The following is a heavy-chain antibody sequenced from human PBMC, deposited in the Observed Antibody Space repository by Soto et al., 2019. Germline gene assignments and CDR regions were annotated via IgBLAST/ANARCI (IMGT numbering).Heavy chain of an antibody. V-gene: IGHV1-69*06. J-gene: IGHJ5*02. Sequence: QVQLVQSGAEVKKPGSSVKVSCKASGGTFSSYVISWVRQAPGQGLEWMGGIIPIFGTANYAQKFQGRVTITADKSTSTAYMELSSLRSEDTAVYYCASLGNFWSGYYEFVPAPWGQGTLVTVSS. CDR1: GGTFSSYV. CDR2: IIPIFGTA. CDR3: ASLGNFWSGYYEFVPAP. D-gene: IGHD3-3*01.